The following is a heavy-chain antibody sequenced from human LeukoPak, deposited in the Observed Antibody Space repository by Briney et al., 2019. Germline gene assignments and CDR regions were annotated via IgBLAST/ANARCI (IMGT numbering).Heavy chain of an antibody. D-gene: IGHD4-17*01. CDR3: ARDSGTTGEVKFVP. J-gene: IGHJ5*02. CDR1: GGSISSGSYY. CDR2: IYTSGST. V-gene: IGHV4-61*02. Sequence: SETLSLTCTVSGGSISSGSYYWSWIRQPAGKGLEWIGRIYTSGSTNYNPSLKSRVTMSIDTSKSQFFLNLRSVTAADTAVYYCARDSGTTGEVKFVPWGQGILVTVSS.